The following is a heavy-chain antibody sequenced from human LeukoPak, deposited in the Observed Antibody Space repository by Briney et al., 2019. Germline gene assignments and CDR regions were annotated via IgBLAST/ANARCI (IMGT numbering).Heavy chain of an antibody. Sequence: QPGGSLRLSCAASGFTFSSYGMHWVRQAPGKGLEWGAFIRYDGRNKYYADSVKGRFTISRDNSKNALYLQMNSLRAEDTAVYYCAKDSPRNIAAAGHYYYYYYMDVWGKGTTVTISS. D-gene: IGHD6-13*01. CDR3: AKDSPRNIAAAGHYYYYYYMDV. V-gene: IGHV3-30*02. CDR1: GFTFSSYG. CDR2: IRYDGRNK. J-gene: IGHJ6*03.